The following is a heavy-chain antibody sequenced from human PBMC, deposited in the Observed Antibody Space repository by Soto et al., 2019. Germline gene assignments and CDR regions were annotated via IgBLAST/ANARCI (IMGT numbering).Heavy chain of an antibody. D-gene: IGHD2-21*02. J-gene: IGHJ4*02. CDR1: GYTFTNFP. Sequence: ASVKVSCKASGYTFTNFPMHWVRQAPGQRLEWMGWINAGNGNTKYSQKFQGRVTITRDTSASTAYMELSSLRSEDTAVYYCARSIVVVTALDYWGQGTLVTVSS. V-gene: IGHV1-3*01. CDR3: ARSIVVVTALDY. CDR2: INAGNGNT.